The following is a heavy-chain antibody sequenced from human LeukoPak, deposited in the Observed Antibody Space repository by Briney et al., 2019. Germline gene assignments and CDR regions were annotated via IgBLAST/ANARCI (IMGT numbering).Heavy chain of an antibody. D-gene: IGHD4-17*01. CDR2: ISSSSSTI. CDR1: GFTFSSYS. V-gene: IGHV3-48*01. CDR3: AREGSIDYDESHGANWFDP. Sequence: PGGSLRLSCAASGFTFSSYSMNWVRQAPGKGLEWVSYISSSSSTIYYADSVKGRFTISRDNAKNSLYLQMNSLRAEDTAVYYCAREGSIDYDESHGANWFDPWGQGTLVTVSS. J-gene: IGHJ5*02.